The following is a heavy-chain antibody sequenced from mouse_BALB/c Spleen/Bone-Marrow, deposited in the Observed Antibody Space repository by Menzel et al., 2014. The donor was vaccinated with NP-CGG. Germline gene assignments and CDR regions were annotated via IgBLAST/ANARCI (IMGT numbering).Heavy chain of an antibody. CDR2: ISNGGGST. J-gene: IGHJ2*01. D-gene: IGHD1-2*01. CDR3: ARRSAATYYFDY. V-gene: IGHV5-12-2*01. CDR1: GFTFSSYT. Sequence: EVKVVESGGGLVQPGGSLELSCAASGFTFSSYTMSWVRQTPEKRLEWVAYISNGGGSTYYPDTVKGRFTISRDNAKNTLYLQMSSLKSEDTAMYYCARRSAATYYFDYWGQGTTLTVSS.